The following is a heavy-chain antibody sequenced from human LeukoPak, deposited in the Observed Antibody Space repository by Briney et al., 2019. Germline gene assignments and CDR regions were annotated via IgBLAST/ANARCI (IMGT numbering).Heavy chain of an antibody. CDR3: ARDVGATPGYFDY. V-gene: IGHV4-34*01. Sequence: SETLSLTCAVYGGSFSGYYWSWIRQPPGKGLEWIGEINHSGSTNYNPSLKSRVTISVDTSKNQFSLKLSSVTAADTAVYYCARDVGATPGYFDYWGQGTLVIVSS. CDR1: GGSFSGYY. CDR2: INHSGST. J-gene: IGHJ4*02. D-gene: IGHD1-26*01.